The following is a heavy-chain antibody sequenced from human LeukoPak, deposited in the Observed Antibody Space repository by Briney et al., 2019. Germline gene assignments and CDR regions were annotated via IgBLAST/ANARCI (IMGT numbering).Heavy chain of an antibody. V-gene: IGHV3-48*01. CDR2: ISSSSSTI. Sequence: PGGSLRLSCAASGFTFSSYAMSWVRQAPGKGLEWVSYISSSSSTIYYADSVKGRFTISRDNAKNSLYLQMNSLRAEDTAVYYCARDGTVLRFLEWFYYMDVWGKGTTVTVSS. J-gene: IGHJ6*03. CDR1: GFTFSSYA. CDR3: ARDGTVLRFLEWFYYMDV. D-gene: IGHD3-3*01.